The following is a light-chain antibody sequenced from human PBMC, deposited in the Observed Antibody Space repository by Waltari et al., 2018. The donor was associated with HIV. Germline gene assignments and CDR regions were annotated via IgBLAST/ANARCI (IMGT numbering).Light chain of an antibody. V-gene: IGLV1-47*01. J-gene: IGLJ7*01. CDR3: AAWDDSLGGPV. Sequence: QSVLTQPPSASGTPGQRVTISCSGSTSNIGSNYVHWYQHLPGTAPKLLIYGLNERPSGGSDRFSGSKSGTSASLAISGLRSEDEGDYSCAAWDDSLGGPVFGGGTQLTVL. CDR1: TSNIGSNY. CDR2: GLN.